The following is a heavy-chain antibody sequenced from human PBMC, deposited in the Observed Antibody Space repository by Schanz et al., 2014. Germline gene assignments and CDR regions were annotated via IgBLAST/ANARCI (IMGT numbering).Heavy chain of an antibody. Sequence: EVHLEESGGGLVQPGGSQRLSCAVSGFTFSNYDMHWVRQAIGKGLEWVSGIGPASDPYYAGSVKGRFTISRENGKNSLYLQMNSLRAGDTAVYYCARGRRGDCRRTSCTYYFDYWGQGTLVTVSS. CDR1: GFTFSNYD. J-gene: IGHJ4*02. CDR3: ARGRRGDCRRTSCTYYFDY. CDR2: IGPASDP. V-gene: IGHV3-13*05. D-gene: IGHD2-2*01.